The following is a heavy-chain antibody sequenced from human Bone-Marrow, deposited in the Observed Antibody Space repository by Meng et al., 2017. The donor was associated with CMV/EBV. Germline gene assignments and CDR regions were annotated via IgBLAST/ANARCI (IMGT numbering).Heavy chain of an antibody. CDR3: ARDRSSYCSSTSCYLEGSY. J-gene: IGHJ4*02. V-gene: IGHV1-2*02. Sequence: ASVKVSCKASGYTFTGYYMHWVRQAPGQAPEWMGWINPNGGGTNYAQKLQGRVTMTTDTSTSTAYMELRSLRSDDTAVYYCARDRSSYCSSTSCYLEGSYWGQGTLVTVSS. CDR1: GYTFTGYY. CDR2: INPNGGGT. D-gene: IGHD2-2*01.